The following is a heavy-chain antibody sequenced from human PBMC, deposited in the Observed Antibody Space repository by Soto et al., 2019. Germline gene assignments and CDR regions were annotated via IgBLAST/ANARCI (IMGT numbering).Heavy chain of an antibody. V-gene: IGHV1-18*01. CDR1: GYTFTSYG. D-gene: IGHD4-4*01. Sequence: GESLKISCKASGYTFTSYGISWVRQAPGQGLEWMGWISAYNGNTNYAQKLQGRVTMTTDTSTSTAYMELRSLRSDDTAVYYCARSGYSTHFDYWGQGTLVTVSS. CDR3: ARSGYSTHFDY. CDR2: ISAYNGNT. J-gene: IGHJ4*02.